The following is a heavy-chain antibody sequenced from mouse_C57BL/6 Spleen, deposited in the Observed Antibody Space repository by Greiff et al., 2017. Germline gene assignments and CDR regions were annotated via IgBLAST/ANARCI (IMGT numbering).Heavy chain of an antibody. J-gene: IGHJ4*01. CDR1: GYSFTDYN. CDR2: INPNYGTT. CDR3: EKYNNSIYYMDY. D-gene: IGHD1-3*01. V-gene: IGHV1-39*01. Sequence: SGPELVKPGASVKISCKASGYSFTDYNMNWVKQSNGKSLEWIGVINPNYGTTSYNQKFKGKATLTVDQSSSTAYIQHTNLRSADSAVNYCEKYNNSIYYMDYWGQGTSVTVSS.